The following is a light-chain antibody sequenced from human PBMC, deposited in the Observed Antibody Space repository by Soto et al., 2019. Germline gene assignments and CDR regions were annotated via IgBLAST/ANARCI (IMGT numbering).Light chain of an antibody. CDR2: GAS. CDR1: QSVSSH. V-gene: IGKV3-15*01. J-gene: IGKJ5*01. CDR3: QQYVSSPPSIP. Sequence: EVVMTQSPATLSLSPGERATLSCRASQSVSSHLAWYQQKPGQAPRLLIYGASTRATGIPDRFSGSGSGTEFSLTISSLQSEDFAVYYCQQYVSSPPSIPFGQGTRLEIK.